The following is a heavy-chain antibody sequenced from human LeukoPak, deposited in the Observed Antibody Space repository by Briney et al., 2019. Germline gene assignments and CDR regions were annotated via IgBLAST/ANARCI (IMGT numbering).Heavy chain of an antibody. CDR2: ISFSVNTK. Sequence: GGSLRLSCAASGFTFSDYSMNWVRQAPGKGLEWVSYISFSVNTKYYGDSVKGRFTISRDNAKNSLYLHMDSLRAEDTAVYYCARDRLNGAYSNFGYWGQGTLVTVSS. D-gene: IGHD4/OR15-4a*01. J-gene: IGHJ4*02. CDR1: GFTFSDYS. CDR3: ARDRLNGAYSNFGY. V-gene: IGHV3-48*04.